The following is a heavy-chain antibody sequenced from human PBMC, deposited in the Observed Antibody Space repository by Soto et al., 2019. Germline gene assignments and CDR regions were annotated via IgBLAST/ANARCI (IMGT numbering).Heavy chain of an antibody. Sequence: SGFTFSTYSMNWVRQAPGKGLEWVSYISSSSSTIFYTDSVKGRFTVSRDNAKNSLYLQMDSLRPEDTAVYYCVTIGARPTWGQGTLVTVSS. CDR2: ISSSSSTI. CDR1: GFTFSTYS. D-gene: IGHD6-6*01. V-gene: IGHV3-48*01. CDR3: VTIGARPT. J-gene: IGHJ4*02.